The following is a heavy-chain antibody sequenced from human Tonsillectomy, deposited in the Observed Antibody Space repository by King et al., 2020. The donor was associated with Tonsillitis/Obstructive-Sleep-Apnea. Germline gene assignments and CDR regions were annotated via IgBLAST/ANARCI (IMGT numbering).Heavy chain of an antibody. V-gene: IGHV3-9*01. CDR2: ISWNSGNI. D-gene: IGHD2-2*01. CDR3: AKDSSRRPYQLLSGYFQH. J-gene: IGHJ1*01. Sequence: VQLVESGGGLVQPGRSLRLSCAGSGFTFDDYAIHWVRQAPGKGLEWVSGISWNSGNIVYADSVRGRFTISRDNAKKSLYLQMNSLRAEDTALYYCAKDSSRRPYQLLSGYFQHWGMGTLVTVSS. CDR1: GFTFDDYA.